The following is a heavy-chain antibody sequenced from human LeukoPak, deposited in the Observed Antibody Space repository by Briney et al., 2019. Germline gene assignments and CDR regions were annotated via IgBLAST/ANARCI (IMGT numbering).Heavy chain of an antibody. CDR2: IYPGDSDT. Sequence: VESLKISCKGSGYSFTSYWIGWVREMPGKGLEWMGIIYPGDSDTRYSPSFQGQVTISADKSISTAYLQWSSLKASDTAKYYCARLRDSSGWYTLAVWGQGTLVTVSS. CDR1: GYSFTSYW. J-gene: IGHJ4*02. D-gene: IGHD6-19*01. CDR3: ARLRDSSGWYTLAV. V-gene: IGHV5-51*01.